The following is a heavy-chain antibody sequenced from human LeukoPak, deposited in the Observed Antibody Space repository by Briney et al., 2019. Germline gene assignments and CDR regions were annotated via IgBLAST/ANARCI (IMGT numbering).Heavy chain of an antibody. Sequence: GGSLRLSCAASGFTFSSYAMHWVRQAPGKGLEWVAVISYDGSNKYYADSVKGRFTISRDNSKNTLYLQMNSLRAEDTAVYYCATFWGVPAATAEFDYWGQGTLVTVSS. CDR1: GFTFSSYA. CDR2: ISYDGSNK. D-gene: IGHD2-2*01. J-gene: IGHJ4*02. CDR3: ATFWGVPAATAEFDY. V-gene: IGHV3-30-3*01.